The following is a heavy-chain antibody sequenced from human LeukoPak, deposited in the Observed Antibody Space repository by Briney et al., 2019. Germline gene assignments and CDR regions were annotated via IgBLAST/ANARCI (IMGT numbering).Heavy chain of an antibody. Sequence: SETLSLTCTVSGGSISSSSYYWGWIRQPPGKGLEWIGSINYSGSTYYNPSLKSRVTISVDTSKNQFSLKLSSVTAADTAVYYCARRLNYYYYMDVWGKGTTVTISS. D-gene: IGHD3-16*01. V-gene: IGHV4-39*01. CDR2: INYSGST. CDR3: ARRLNYYYYMDV. CDR1: GGSISSSSYY. J-gene: IGHJ6*03.